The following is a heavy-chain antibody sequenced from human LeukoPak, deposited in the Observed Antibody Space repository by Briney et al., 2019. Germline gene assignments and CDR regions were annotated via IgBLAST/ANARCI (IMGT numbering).Heavy chain of an antibody. D-gene: IGHD1-26*01. V-gene: IGHV1-18*01. CDR1: GYTFTTYG. CDR2: ISAYNGNT. J-gene: IGHJ1*01. CDR3: ARDQMGGSYYGYFQH. Sequence: ASVKVSCKASGYTFTTYGISWVRQAPGQGLESMGWISAYNGNTKNAQKLQGRVTMTTDTSTSTAYMELKSLRSDDTAVYYCARDQMGGSYYGYFQHWGQGTLVTVSS.